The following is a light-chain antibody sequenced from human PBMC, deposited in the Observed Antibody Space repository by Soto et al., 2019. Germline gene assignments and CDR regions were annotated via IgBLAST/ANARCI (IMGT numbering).Light chain of an antibody. Sequence: DIQMTQSPSTLAASVGDRVNITCRASQSINSWLAWYQQTPGIAPTLLIFKASSLESGVPSRFSGSGSGTEFTLTISSLQSEDLAFYYCQQYKNRPPWTVGQGTKVEI. J-gene: IGKJ1*01. CDR2: KAS. CDR3: QQYKNRPPWT. V-gene: IGKV1-5*03. CDR1: QSINSW.